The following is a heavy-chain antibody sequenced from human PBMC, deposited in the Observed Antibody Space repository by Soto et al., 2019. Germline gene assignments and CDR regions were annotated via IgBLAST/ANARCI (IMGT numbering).Heavy chain of an antibody. CDR1: GFSLSNNG. V-gene: IGHV3-30*18. Sequence: QVQLVESGGGVVQPGRSLRLSCAASGFSLSNNGMHWVRQAPGKGLEWVAVISYDGNNKYYADSVKGRFTISSDNSKNTVYLEMNDLRAEDTAMYYCAKGGSGNYLTYYYYYRMDVWGQGTTVTVSS. J-gene: IGHJ6*02. D-gene: IGHD3-22*01. CDR2: ISYDGNNK. CDR3: AKGGSGNYLTYYYYYRMDV.